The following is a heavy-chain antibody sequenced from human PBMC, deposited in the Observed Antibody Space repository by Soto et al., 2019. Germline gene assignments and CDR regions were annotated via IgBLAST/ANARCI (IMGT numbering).Heavy chain of an antibody. CDR2: IYYSGST. V-gene: IGHV4-59*01. Sequence: ASETLSLTCTVSGGSISSYYWSWIRQPPGKGLEWIGYIYYSGSTNYNPSLKSRVTISVDTSKNQFSLKLSSVTAADTAVYYCAREVIAAAAHLFDYWGQGTLVTVSS. CDR3: AREVIAAAAHLFDY. D-gene: IGHD6-13*01. J-gene: IGHJ4*02. CDR1: GGSISSYY.